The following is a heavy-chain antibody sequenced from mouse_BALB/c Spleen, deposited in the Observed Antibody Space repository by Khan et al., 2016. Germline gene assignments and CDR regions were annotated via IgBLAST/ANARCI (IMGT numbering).Heavy chain of an antibody. CDR2: IDPANGNT. J-gene: IGHJ3*01. CDR1: GFNIKDTY. V-gene: IGHV14-3*02. Sequence: VQLQQSGAELVKPGASVKLSCTASGFNIKDTYMHWVKQRPEQGLEWIGRIDPANGNTKYDPNFQGKATITADTSSNTAYLQLSSLTSEDTAVYYCARSPYDYDVGFAYWGQGTLVTVSA. D-gene: IGHD2-4*01. CDR3: ARSPYDYDVGFAY.